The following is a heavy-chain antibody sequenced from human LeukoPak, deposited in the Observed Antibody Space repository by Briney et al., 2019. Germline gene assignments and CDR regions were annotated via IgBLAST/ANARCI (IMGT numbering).Heavy chain of an antibody. CDR3: AREPLLWCRLLDY. Sequence: GGSLRLSCAASGFAFSSYWMSWVRQAPGKGLEWVANINQDGREKYYVDSVKGRFTISRDNAKNSLYLQMNSLRAEDTAVCYCAREPLLWCRLLDYWGQGTLVTVSS. J-gene: IGHJ4*02. CDR2: INQDGREK. V-gene: IGHV3-7*03. D-gene: IGHD3-10*01. CDR1: GFAFSSYW.